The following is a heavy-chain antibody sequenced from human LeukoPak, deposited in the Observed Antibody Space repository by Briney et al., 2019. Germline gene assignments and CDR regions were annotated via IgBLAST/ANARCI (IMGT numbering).Heavy chain of an antibody. CDR2: IIPIFGTA. V-gene: IGHV1-69*13. CDR1: GGTFSSYA. CDR3: ARDLRYCSSTSCYYYFDY. J-gene: IGHJ4*02. D-gene: IGHD2-2*01. Sequence: ASVKVSCKASGGTFSSYAIRWVRQAPGQGLEWMGGIIPIFGTANYAQKFQGRVTITADESTSTAYMELSSLRSEDTAVYYCARDLRYCSSTSCYYYFDYWGQGTLVTVSS.